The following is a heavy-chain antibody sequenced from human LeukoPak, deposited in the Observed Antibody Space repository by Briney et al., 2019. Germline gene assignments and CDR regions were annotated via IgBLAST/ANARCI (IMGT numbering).Heavy chain of an antibody. CDR1: GFTFRTYW. CDR3: ARDRGSGWYDY. J-gene: IGHJ4*02. Sequence: GGSLRLSCAASGFTFRTYWMSWVRQAPGKGLEWVSMIYIDGNTYYADSVKGRFTISRDNSRTTLYLHMRSLRAEDTAVYYCARDRGSGWYDYWGQGTLVTVSS. D-gene: IGHD6-19*01. CDR2: IYIDGNT. V-gene: IGHV3-66*01.